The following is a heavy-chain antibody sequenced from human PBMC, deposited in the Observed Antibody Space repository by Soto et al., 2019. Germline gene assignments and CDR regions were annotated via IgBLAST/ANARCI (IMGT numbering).Heavy chain of an antibody. D-gene: IGHD3-16*01. CDR3: ARDLLTFGGVIHNGMDV. Sequence: GGSLRLSCAASGFTFSSYAMHWVRQAPGKGLEWVAVISYDGSNKYYADSVKGRFTISRDNSKNTLYLQMNSLRAEDTAVYYCARDLLTFGGVIHNGMDVWGKGTTVTVSS. CDR2: ISYDGSNK. CDR1: GFTFSSYA. J-gene: IGHJ6*04. V-gene: IGHV3-30-3*01.